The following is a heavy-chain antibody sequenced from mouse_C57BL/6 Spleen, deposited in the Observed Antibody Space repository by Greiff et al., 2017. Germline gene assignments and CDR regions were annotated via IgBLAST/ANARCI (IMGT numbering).Heavy chain of an antibody. Sequence: QVQLQQPGAELVRPGSSVKLSCKASGYTFTSYWMDWVKQRPGQGLEWIGNIYPSDSETHYNQKFKDKATLTVDKSSSTAYMQLSSLTSEDSAVYYCARGELRGYCDYWGQGTTLTVSS. CDR3: ARGELRGYCDY. V-gene: IGHV1-61*01. D-gene: IGHD1-1*01. J-gene: IGHJ2*01. CDR2: IYPSDSET. CDR1: GYTFTSYW.